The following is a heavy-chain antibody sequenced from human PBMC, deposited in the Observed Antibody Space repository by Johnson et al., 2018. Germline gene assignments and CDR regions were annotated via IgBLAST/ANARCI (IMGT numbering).Heavy chain of an antibody. CDR1: GGSISSYY. V-gene: IGHV4-59*01. D-gene: IGHD6-19*01. Sequence: QVQLQESGPGLVKPSETLSLTCTVSGGSISSYYWSWIRQPPGKGLEWIGYIYYSGSTNYNPPLKSRVTISVDTSKNQFSLKLSEVTAADTAVYYCARASGWYNMDVWGKGTTVTVSS. CDR2: IYYSGST. J-gene: IGHJ6*03. CDR3: ARASGWYNMDV.